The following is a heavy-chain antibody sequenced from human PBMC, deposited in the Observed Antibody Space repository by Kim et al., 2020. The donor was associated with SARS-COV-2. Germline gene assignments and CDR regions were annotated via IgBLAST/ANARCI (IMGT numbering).Heavy chain of an antibody. CDR3: AKEGGP. J-gene: IGHJ5*02. CDR1: GFTFTFYS. D-gene: IGHD3-16*01. Sequence: ASVKVSCKASGFTFTFYSMHWVRQTPGQGLEWMGMINRSGGGTNYAQKFQGRVTMTGVTSTNTVFMELSSLRSDDTAAYDCAKEGGPWGQGTLVTVSS. CDR2: INRSGGGT. V-gene: IGHV1-46*01.